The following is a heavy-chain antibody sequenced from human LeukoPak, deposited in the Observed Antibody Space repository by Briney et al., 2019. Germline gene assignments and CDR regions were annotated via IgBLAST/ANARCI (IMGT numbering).Heavy chain of an antibody. D-gene: IGHD6-13*01. Sequence: PGESLKISCKDSGYGFTSYWTSWVRQMPGKGLEWMGRIDPSDSYTNYSPSFQGHVTISADKSLSTAYLQWSSLKASDTAMYYCSLGAAAGPPDYWGQGTLVTVSS. CDR2: IDPSDSYT. CDR1: GYGFTSYW. CDR3: SLGAAAGPPDY. V-gene: IGHV5-10-1*01. J-gene: IGHJ4*02.